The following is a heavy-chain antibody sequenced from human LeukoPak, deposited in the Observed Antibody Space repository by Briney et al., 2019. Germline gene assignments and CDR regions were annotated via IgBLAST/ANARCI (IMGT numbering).Heavy chain of an antibody. V-gene: IGHV4-39*01. CDR2: IYYSGST. J-gene: IGHJ4*02. CDR3: ARRAVPGPYYFDY. CDR1: GGSISSSSYY. D-gene: IGHD6-19*01. Sequence: PPETLSLTCTVSGGSISSSSYYWGWIGQPPGKGLEWIGSIYYSGSTYYNPSLKSRVTISVDTSKNQFSLKLSSVTAADTAVYYCARRAVPGPYYFDYWGQGTLVTVSS.